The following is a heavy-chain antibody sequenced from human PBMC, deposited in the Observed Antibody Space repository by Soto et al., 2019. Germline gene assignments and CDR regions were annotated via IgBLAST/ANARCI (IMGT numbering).Heavy chain of an antibody. CDR1: GDTLTSYG. CDR3: SFYRSHRRHNWFDP. D-gene: IGHD2-15*01. Sequence: DSVKVSCKASGDTLTSYGINWVRQATGQGQEWMGWMNPNSGNTGYAQKFQGRVTMTRNTSISTAYMELSSLRSEDTAVYYCSFYRSHRRHNWFDPRSQRSLDPGSA. CDR2: MNPNSGNT. V-gene: IGHV1-8*01. J-gene: IGHJ5*01.